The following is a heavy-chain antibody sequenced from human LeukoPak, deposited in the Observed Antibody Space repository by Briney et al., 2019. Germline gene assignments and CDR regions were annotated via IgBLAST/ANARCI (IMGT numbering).Heavy chain of an antibody. D-gene: IGHD2-21*02. CDR1: GFTFNDYA. V-gene: IGHV3-23*01. J-gene: IGHJ1*01. CDR3: VKGVWVLVTGIPMEYFRN. Sequence: GGSLRLSCVASGFTFNDYAMGWVRQAPGKGLEWVSGINDLGNKTYYADSVKGRFTVSRVNLRSTLYLQMDSLIVEDTATFYCVKGVWVLVTGIPMEYFRNWGQGSRVIVSS. CDR2: INDLGNKT.